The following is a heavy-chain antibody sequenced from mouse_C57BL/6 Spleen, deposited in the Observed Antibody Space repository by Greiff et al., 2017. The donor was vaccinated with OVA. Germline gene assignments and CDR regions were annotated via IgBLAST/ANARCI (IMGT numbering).Heavy chain of an antibody. J-gene: IGHJ4*01. CDR1: GYTFTGYW. D-gene: IGHD2-3*01. CDR3: ARRPIYDGYADYYAMDY. Sequence: QVQLKESGAELMKPGASVKLSCKATGYTFTGYWLEWVKQRPGHGLEWIGEILPGSGSTNYNEKFKGKATFTADTSSNTAYMQLSSLTTEDSAIYYCARRPIYDGYADYYAMDYWGQGTSVTVSS. V-gene: IGHV1-9*01. CDR2: ILPGSGST.